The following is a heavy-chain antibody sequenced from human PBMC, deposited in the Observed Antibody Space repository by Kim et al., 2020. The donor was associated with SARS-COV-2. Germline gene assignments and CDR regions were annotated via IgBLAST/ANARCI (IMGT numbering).Heavy chain of an antibody. J-gene: IGHJ4*02. Sequence: GGSLRLSCAVSGFTFSDNYMMRVRQAPGKGLEWVSVIYANGNTYYADSVKGRFTISRDNSKNTLYLQMNSLKDEDTAVYYCARGAPYSSSWYGLNFWGQG. D-gene: IGHD6-13*01. V-gene: IGHV3-66*01. CDR2: IYANGNT. CDR3: ARGAPYSSSWYGLNF. CDR1: GFTFSDNY.